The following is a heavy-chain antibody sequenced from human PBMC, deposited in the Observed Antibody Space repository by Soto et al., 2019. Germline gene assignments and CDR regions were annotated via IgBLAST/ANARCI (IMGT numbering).Heavy chain of an antibody. Sequence: QLQLQESGPGLVKPSETLSLTCSVSDDSINSDKYYWGWIRQPPGKGLEWRGSIYYRGNAHYNPSLQTRVTISLDKSKSQFSLKLNSVTAADSAVYFCARLEGLATSSYYFDFWGPGALVTVSS. CDR2: IYYRGNA. CDR1: DDSINSDKYY. J-gene: IGHJ4*02. D-gene: IGHD6-6*01. V-gene: IGHV4-39*01. CDR3: ARLEGLATSSYYFDF.